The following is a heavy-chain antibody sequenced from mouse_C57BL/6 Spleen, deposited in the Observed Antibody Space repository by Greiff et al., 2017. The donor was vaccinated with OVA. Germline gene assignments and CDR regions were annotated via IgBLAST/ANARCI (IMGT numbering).Heavy chain of an antibody. CDR3: TSQIYYDYDVAMDY. V-gene: IGHV5-9-1*02. CDR1: GFTFSSYA. J-gene: IGHJ4*01. Sequence: EVKLMESGEGLVKPGGSLKLSCAASGFTFSSYAMSWVRQTPEKRLEWVAYISSGGDYIYYADTVKGRFTISRDNARNTLYLQMSSLKSEDTAMYYCTSQIYYDYDVAMDYWGQGTSVTVSS. CDR2: ISSGGDYI. D-gene: IGHD2-4*01.